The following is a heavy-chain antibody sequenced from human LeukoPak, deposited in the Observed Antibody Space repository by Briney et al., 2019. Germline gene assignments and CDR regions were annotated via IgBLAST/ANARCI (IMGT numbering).Heavy chain of an antibody. CDR2: INPNSGVT. CDR3: ARGPHWDPHFDY. D-gene: IGHD7-27*01. J-gene: IGHJ4*02. V-gene: IGHV1-2*02. Sequence: ASVRVSCKASGFTFTAYHMHWVRQAPGQGLEWMGWINPNSGVTNYAQKFQGRVTVTRDTSISTAYMELSGLRSDDTAVYYCARGPHWDPHFDYWGQGTLVTVSS. CDR1: GFTFTAYH.